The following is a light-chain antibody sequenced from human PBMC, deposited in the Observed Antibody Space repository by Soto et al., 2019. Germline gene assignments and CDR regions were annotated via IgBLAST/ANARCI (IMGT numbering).Light chain of an antibody. CDR3: SSHAGSDNPFV. Sequence: QSVLTQPASVSGSPGQSITISCTGTSSDVGGYNYVSWYQQHPGKAPKLMIYDVSNRPSGVSNRFSGSKSGNTASLTVSGLQAEDEADYYCSSHAGSDNPFVFGTGTKLTVL. J-gene: IGLJ1*01. CDR1: SSDVGGYNY. V-gene: IGLV2-14*01. CDR2: DVS.